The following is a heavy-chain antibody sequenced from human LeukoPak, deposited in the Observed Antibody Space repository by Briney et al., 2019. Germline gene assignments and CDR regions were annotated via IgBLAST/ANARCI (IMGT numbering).Heavy chain of an antibody. V-gene: IGHV3-30*02. D-gene: IGHD3-16*02. CDR2: IRYDGSNK. Sequence: PGGSLRLSCAASGFTFSSYGMHWVRQAPGKGLEWVAFIRYDGSNKYYADSVKGRFTISRDNSKNTLYLQMNSLRAEDTAVYYCAKAALSGGDYYYMDVWGKGTTVTVSS. J-gene: IGHJ6*03. CDR1: GFTFSSYG. CDR3: AKAALSGGDYYYMDV.